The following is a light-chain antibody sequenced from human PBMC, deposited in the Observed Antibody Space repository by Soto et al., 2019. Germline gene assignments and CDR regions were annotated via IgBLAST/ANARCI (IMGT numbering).Light chain of an antibody. CDR1: QTIDSW. CDR3: QHYNGHSTWS. CDR2: KTS. J-gene: IGKJ1*01. V-gene: IGKV1-5*03. Sequence: ILTTQWPSTRSAYLGDIVIMTGRASQTIDSWVAWFQQKPGKAPKLLIYKTSSLESGVPSRFIGSGYGTEFTLSISSLQPDDFAPYYCQHYNGHSTWSFGQGTKVDIK.